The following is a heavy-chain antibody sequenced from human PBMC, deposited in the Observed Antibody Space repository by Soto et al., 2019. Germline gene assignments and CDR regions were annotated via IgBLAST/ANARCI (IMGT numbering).Heavy chain of an antibody. CDR2: IKEDGSNK. Sequence: GGSLRLSCAASGFTFNTYWMTWVRQAPGKGLEWVANIKEDGSNKYYADSVKGRFTISRDNSKNTLYLQMNSLRAEDTAVYYCAKAVDITVRGVPPSDYWGQGTLVTVSS. D-gene: IGHD3-10*01. V-gene: IGHV3-30*02. J-gene: IGHJ4*02. CDR1: GFTFNTYW. CDR3: AKAVDITVRGVPPSDY.